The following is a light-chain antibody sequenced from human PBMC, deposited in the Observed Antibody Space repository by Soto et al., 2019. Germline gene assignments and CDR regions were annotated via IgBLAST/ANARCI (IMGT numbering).Light chain of an antibody. V-gene: IGLV2-14*03. CDR2: DVT. CDR3: SSYRSSATLPV. CDR1: SSDIGGYNF. Sequence: QSALTQPASVSGSPGQSITISCSGTSSDIGGYNFVSWYQQHPGKAPKLIIYDVTNRPSGISHRFSGSTSGNTASLTISGLQVDDEADYYCSSYRSSATLPVFGRGTQLTAL. J-gene: IGLJ3*02.